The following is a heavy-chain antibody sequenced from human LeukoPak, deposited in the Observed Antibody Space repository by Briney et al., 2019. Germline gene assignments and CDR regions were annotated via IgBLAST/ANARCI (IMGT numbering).Heavy chain of an antibody. Sequence: PSETLSLTCTVSGGSISSGSYYWSWIRQPAGKGLEWIGRIYTSGSTNYNPSLKSRVTISVDTSKNQFSLKLSSVTAADTAVYYCASEDYSDAFDIWGQGTMVTVSS. CDR2: IYTSGST. V-gene: IGHV4-61*02. D-gene: IGHD2-21*01. CDR1: GGSISSGSYY. CDR3: ASEDYSDAFDI. J-gene: IGHJ3*02.